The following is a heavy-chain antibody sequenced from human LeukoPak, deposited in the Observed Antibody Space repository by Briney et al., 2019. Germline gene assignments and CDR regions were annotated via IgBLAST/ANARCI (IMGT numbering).Heavy chain of an antibody. CDR2: ISSSGSTI. CDR3: ARHSSGWYGLDY. CDR1: GFTFSSYE. J-gene: IGHJ4*02. Sequence: GGSLRLSCAASGFTFSSYEMHWVRQAPGKGLEWVSYISSSGSTIYYADSVKGRFTISRDNAKNSLYLQMNSLRAEDTAVYYCARHSSGWYGLDYWGQGTLVTVSS. D-gene: IGHD6-19*01. V-gene: IGHV3-48*03.